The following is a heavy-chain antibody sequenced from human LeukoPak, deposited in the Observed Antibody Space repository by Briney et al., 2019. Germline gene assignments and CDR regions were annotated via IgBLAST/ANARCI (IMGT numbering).Heavy chain of an antibody. Sequence: GASVTVSCTASGGTFSSYAISWVRQAPGQGLEWMGGIIPIFGTANYAQKFQGRVTITADESTSTAYMELSSLRSEDTAVYYCARVGTAILRSWFDPWGQGTLVTVSS. V-gene: IGHV1-69*13. CDR3: ARVGTAILRSWFDP. CDR1: GGTFSSYA. D-gene: IGHD2-21*02. J-gene: IGHJ5*02. CDR2: IIPIFGTA.